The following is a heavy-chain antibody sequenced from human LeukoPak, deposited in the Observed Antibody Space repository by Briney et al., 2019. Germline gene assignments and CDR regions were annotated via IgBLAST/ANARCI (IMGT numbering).Heavy chain of an antibody. D-gene: IGHD6-19*01. J-gene: IGHJ3*01. CDR1: GYTFTSYG. V-gene: IGHV1-18*01. CDR2: ISAYNDNT. Sequence: ASVKVSCKASGYTFTSYGISWVRQAPGHGLEWMGWISAYNDNTNYAQKLQGRVIMTTDTSTRTAYMELRNLRSDDTAVYYCARDYTSAEWLGFAFDVWGQGTVVSVSS. CDR3: ARDYTSAEWLGFAFDV.